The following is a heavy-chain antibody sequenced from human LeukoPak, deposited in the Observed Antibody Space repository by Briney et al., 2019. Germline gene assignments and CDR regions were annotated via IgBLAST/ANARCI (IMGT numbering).Heavy chain of an antibody. V-gene: IGHV4-4*07. CDR3: ARALNPLPGTDSFDY. CDR2: IYISGST. J-gene: IGHJ4*02. CDR1: GVSINSHY. D-gene: IGHD2-15*01. Sequence: SETLPLTCTVSGVSINSHYWSWTRQPAGKGLEWIGRIYISGSTNYNSSLQSRVTMSVDTSKNQFSLKLSSVTAADTAVYYCARALNPLPGTDSFDYWGQGTLVTVSS.